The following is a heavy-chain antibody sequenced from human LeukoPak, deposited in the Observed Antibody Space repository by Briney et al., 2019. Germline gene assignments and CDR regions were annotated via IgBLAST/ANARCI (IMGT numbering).Heavy chain of an antibody. V-gene: IGHV3-7*03. CDR3: ARELWELDAFDI. D-gene: IGHD3-16*01. J-gene: IGHJ3*02. CDR1: GFTFNHHW. CDR2: IKQDEGEE. Sequence: GGSLRLSCAASGFTFNHHWMSWVRQAPGKGLEWVANIKQDEGEEYYADSVKGRFTISGDNAKNSLYLQMNSLRPEDSAMYYCARELWELDAFDIWGQGTMVIVSS.